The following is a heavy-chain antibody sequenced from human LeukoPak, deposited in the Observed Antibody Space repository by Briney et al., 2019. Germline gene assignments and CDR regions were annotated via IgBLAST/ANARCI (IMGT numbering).Heavy chain of an antibody. J-gene: IGHJ3*02. V-gene: IGHV3-64*01. CDR1: GFTFSSYA. CDR3: ARAASNSGSYQYAFDI. D-gene: IGHD1-26*01. Sequence: GGSLRLSCAASGFTFSSYAMHWVRQAPGKGLEYVSAISSNGGSTYYANSVKGRFTISRDNSKNTLYLQMGSLRAEDMAVYYCARAASNSGSYQYAFDIWGQGTMVTVSS. CDR2: ISSNGGST.